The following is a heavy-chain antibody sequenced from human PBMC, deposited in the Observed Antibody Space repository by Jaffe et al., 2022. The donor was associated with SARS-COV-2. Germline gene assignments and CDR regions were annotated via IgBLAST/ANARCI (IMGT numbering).Heavy chain of an antibody. Sequence: EVQLLESGGGVVQPGGSLRLSCAASGFTFSSHSMTWVRQAPGKGLEWVSTIRGSTGDTYYADSVKGRFTISRDNSKNTLHLQMNSLRVEDTAVYYCTRGGFTSWFDSWGQGTLVPVPS. CDR1: GFTFSSHS. V-gene: IGHV3-23*01. CDR2: IRGSTGDT. D-gene: IGHD3-10*01. CDR3: TRGGFTSWFDS. J-gene: IGHJ5*01.